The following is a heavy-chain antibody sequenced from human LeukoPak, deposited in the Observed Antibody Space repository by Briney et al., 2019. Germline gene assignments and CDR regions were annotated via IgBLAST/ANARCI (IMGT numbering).Heavy chain of an antibody. CDR2: IYYSGST. CDR1: GGSISSSSYY. D-gene: IGHD3-3*01. J-gene: IGHJ6*03. Sequence: SETLSLTCTVSGGSISSSSYYWGWIRQPPGKGLEWIGSIYYSGSTYYNPSLKSRVTISVDTSKNQFSLKLSPVTAADTAVYYCARVLDYMDVWGKGTTVTVSS. V-gene: IGHV4-39*07. CDR3: ARVLDYMDV.